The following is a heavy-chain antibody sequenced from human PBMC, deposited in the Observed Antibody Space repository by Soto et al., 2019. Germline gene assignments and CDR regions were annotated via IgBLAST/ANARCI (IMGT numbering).Heavy chain of an antibody. CDR3: AKTIGNSYYYYMDF. D-gene: IGHD1-1*01. J-gene: IGHJ6*03. CDR2: IYYSGST. Sequence: TSEPLCLTYTVSGGSIINFDCSWIRQNPGKGLEWIGYIYYSGSTNYNPSLKSRVTISVDTSKNQFSLKLSSVTAADTAVYYCAKTIGNSYYYYMDFWGKGTTVTVSS. CDR1: GGSIINFD. V-gene: IGHV4-59*08.